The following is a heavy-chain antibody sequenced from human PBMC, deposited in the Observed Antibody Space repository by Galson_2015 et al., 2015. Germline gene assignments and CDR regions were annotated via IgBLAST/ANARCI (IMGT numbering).Heavy chain of an antibody. Sequence: SLRLSCAASGFGFTTYAMSWVRQAPGKGLEWVSNVSPGGATNYAESVRGRFFISRDNSKNTLYLQMNSLRAEDTAIYYCAKKQVGSGWSRGQFDYWGQGTLVTVSS. D-gene: IGHD6-19*01. CDR1: GFGFTTYA. CDR2: VSPGGAT. V-gene: IGHV3-23*01. J-gene: IGHJ4*02. CDR3: AKKQVGSGWSRGQFDY.